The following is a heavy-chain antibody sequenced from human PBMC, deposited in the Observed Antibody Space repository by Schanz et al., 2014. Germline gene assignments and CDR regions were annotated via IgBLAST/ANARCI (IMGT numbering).Heavy chain of an antibody. CDR1: GFTFENYA. V-gene: IGHV3-30*18. Sequence: VQLVESGGGVVRPGGSLRLSCAASGFTFENYALTWVRQVPGKGLEWVALVSSDGNNDYYTDSVKGRFTISRDNSKNTVHLQMNSLRAEDTAVYYCAKGRFGELSAFDIWGQGTMVTVSS. CDR3: AKGRFGELSAFDI. J-gene: IGHJ3*02. D-gene: IGHD3-10*01. CDR2: VSSDGNND.